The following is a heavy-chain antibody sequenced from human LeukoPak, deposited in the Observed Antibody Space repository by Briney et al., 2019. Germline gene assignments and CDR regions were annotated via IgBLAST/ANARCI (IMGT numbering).Heavy chain of an antibody. D-gene: IGHD2-15*01. J-gene: IGHJ4*02. CDR2: ISGSGGST. CDR1: GFAFSSYA. Sequence: GGSLRLSCAASGFAFSSYAMSWVRQAPGKGLEWVSAISGSGGSTYYADSVKGRFTISRDNSKNTLYLQMNSLRAEDTAVYYLARGGVGATFDYWGQGTLVTGSS. CDR3: ARGGVGATFDY. V-gene: IGHV3-23*01.